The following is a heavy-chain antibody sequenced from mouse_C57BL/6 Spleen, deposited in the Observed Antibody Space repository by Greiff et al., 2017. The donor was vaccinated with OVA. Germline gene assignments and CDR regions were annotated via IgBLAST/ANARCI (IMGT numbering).Heavy chain of an antibody. Sequence: EVKLMESGGGLVKPGGSLKLSCAASGFTFSSYAMSWVRQTPEKRLEWVATISDGGSYTYYPDNVKGRFTISRDNAKNNLYLQMSHLKSEDTAMYYCARDPLIYDDYDSRWFAYWGQGTLVTVSA. V-gene: IGHV5-4*01. J-gene: IGHJ3*01. CDR1: GFTFSSYA. CDR3: ARDPLIYDDYDSRWFAY. CDR2: ISDGGSYT. D-gene: IGHD2-4*01.